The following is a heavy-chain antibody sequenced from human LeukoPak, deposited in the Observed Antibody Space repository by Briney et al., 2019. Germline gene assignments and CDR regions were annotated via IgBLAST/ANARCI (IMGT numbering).Heavy chain of an antibody. Sequence: LETLSLTCTVSGGSVSSGSYYWSWIRQPPGKGLEWIGYIYYSGSTNYNPSLKSRVAISVDTSKNQFSLKLSSVTAADTAVYYCARVDSKGPYYYYGMDVWGQGTTVTVSS. CDR3: ARVDSKGPYYYYGMDV. D-gene: IGHD2-21*01. CDR2: IYYSGST. J-gene: IGHJ6*02. V-gene: IGHV4-61*01. CDR1: GGSVSSGSYY.